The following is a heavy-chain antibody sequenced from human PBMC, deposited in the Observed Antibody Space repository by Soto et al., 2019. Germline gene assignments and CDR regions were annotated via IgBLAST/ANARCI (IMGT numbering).Heavy chain of an antibody. J-gene: IGHJ4*02. CDR2: MYTIGST. Sequence: SETLSLTCTVSGDSFSPYYWSWIRQPAGKGLEWIGRMYTIGSTTYNPSLKSRITMSVDTSKNQFSLKLRYVTAAETAVYYCVRDNGDYFDYWAQGTLVTVSS. CDR1: GDSFSPYY. CDR3: VRDNGDYFDY. V-gene: IGHV4-4*07. D-gene: IGHD4-17*01.